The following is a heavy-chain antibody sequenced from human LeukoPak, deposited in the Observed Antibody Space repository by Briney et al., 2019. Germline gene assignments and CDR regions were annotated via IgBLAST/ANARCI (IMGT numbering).Heavy chain of an antibody. J-gene: IGHJ4*02. Sequence: GESLKISCKGSGYSFATYWIGWVRQMPGKGLEWMGIIYPSDSDTRYSPSFQGQVTISADKSISTAFPQWSSLKASDTAMYYCARRGYCGGDCYSDYWGQGTLVTVSS. CDR3: ARRGYCGGDCYSDY. D-gene: IGHD2-21*01. CDR1: GYSFATYW. CDR2: IYPSDSDT. V-gene: IGHV5-51*01.